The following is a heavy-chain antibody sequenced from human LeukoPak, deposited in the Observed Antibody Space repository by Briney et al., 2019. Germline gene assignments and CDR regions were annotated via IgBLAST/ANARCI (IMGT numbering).Heavy chain of an antibody. J-gene: IGHJ4*02. V-gene: IGHV4-4*07. CDR2: IYISVST. D-gene: IGHD1-1*01. CDR1: GGSISSYY. Sequence: SETLSLTCTVSGGSISSYYWSWIRQPAGKGLEWIGRIYISVSTNYNPSLKSRVTMSVDTSKNRFSLKVSSVTAADTAVYYCAGSTTGTTFIGYWGQGTLVTVSS. CDR3: AGSTTGTTFIGY.